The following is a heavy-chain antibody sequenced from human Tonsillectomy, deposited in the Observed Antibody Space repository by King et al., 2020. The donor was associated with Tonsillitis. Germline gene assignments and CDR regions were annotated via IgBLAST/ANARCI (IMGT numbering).Heavy chain of an antibody. CDR2: IYHSEST. Sequence: QLQESGPGLVKPSETLSLTCTVSGGSISSSSHYWGWVRQPPGKGLEWIGSIYHSESTYYNPSLKSRVTISVDTSKNPFALKVSTVTAADTAVYYCARHEPGVNWFDPWGQGTLVTVSS. CDR1: GGSISSSSHY. J-gene: IGHJ5*02. V-gene: IGHV4-39*01. CDR3: ARHEPGVNWFDP.